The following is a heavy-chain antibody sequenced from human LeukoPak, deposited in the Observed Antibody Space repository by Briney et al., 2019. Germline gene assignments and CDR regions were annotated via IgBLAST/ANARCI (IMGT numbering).Heavy chain of an antibody. CDR1: GGSFSGYY. J-gene: IGHJ4*02. CDR2: INHSGST. CDR3: ARGRSYRRGNFDY. V-gene: IGHV4-34*01. Sequence: RPSETLSLTCAVYGGSFSGYYWSWIRQPPGKGLEWIGEINHSGSTNYNPSLKSRVTISVDTSKNQFSLKLSSVTAADTAVYYCARGRSYRRGNFDYWGQGTLVTVS. D-gene: IGHD3-10*01.